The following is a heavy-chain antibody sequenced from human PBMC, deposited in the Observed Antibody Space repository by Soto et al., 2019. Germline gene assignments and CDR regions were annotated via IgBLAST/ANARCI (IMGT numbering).Heavy chain of an antibody. V-gene: IGHV3-13*01. D-gene: IGHD3-10*01. CDR1: GFTFSTFD. CDR3: ARGRSFSYDSTPPPMFDP. Sequence: GGSLRLSCAGSGFTFSTFDIHWVRQAPGKGLEWVSGIGTLSDTFYAASVQGRFTISRQNAKNSVYLQMNSLRAGDTAFYYCARGRSFSYDSTPPPMFDPWGQGTLVTVS. J-gene: IGHJ5*02. CDR2: IGTLSDT.